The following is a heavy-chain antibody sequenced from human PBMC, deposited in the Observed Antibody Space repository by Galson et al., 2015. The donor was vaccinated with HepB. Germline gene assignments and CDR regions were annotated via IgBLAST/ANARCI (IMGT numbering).Heavy chain of an antibody. D-gene: IGHD2-2*01. J-gene: IGHJ6*03. CDR3: ARQNIVVVPAAMPPYYYYYMDV. Sequence: QSGAEVTKPGESLTISLQGSGSSLTSYWISWVRQMPGKGLEWMGRIDPSDSYTNYSPSFQGHGTISADKTISTAYLQWSSLKASDTAMYYCARQNIVVVPAAMPPYYYYYMDVWGKGTTVTVSS. V-gene: IGHV5-10-1*01. CDR1: GSSLTSYW. CDR2: IDPSDSYT.